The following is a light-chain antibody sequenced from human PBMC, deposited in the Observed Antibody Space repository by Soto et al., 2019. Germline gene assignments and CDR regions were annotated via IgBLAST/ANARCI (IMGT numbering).Light chain of an antibody. CDR2: GAS. CDR3: QQHGTPPAT. Sequence: EIVLTQSPGTLSLSPGERVTLSCRASQSVNSEYLAWYQHKPGQAPRLLIFGASPRATGISDRFSGSGSGTDVTLPSRRLEPADFAVYYCQQHGTPPATFGQGTKVEIK. V-gene: IGKV3-20*01. CDR1: QSVNSEY. J-gene: IGKJ1*01.